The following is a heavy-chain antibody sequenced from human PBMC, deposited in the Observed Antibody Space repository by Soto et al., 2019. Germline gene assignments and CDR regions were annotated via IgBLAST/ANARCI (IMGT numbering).Heavy chain of an antibody. J-gene: IGHJ6*02. CDR1: GGTFRNSA. CDR2: IMPIFRTP. V-gene: IGHV1-69*12. CDR3: ARDNDRPQLGGNYYYILDV. Sequence: QVQLEQSGAEVKKPGSSVKVSCKASGGTFRNSAISWVRQAPGQGLEWMGGIMPIFRTPDYSQKFQGRVTITADESTSTAYMELSGLRSDDTAVYYCARDNDRPQLGGNYYYILDVWGQGTTVTVS. D-gene: IGHD1-1*01.